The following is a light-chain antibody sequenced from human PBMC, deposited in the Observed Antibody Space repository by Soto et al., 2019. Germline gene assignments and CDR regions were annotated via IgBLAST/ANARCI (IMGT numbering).Light chain of an antibody. Sequence: QSVLTQPASVSGSPGQSITISCTGTSSDVGGYRFVSWYQHHPGEAPKLIIYEVSNRPSGVSSCFSGSKSGNTASLTISGLQAEDESLYYCSSKSSGSTPMLFGGGTKVTVL. J-gene: IGLJ3*02. CDR2: EVS. V-gene: IGLV2-14*01. CDR3: SSKSSGSTPML. CDR1: SSDVGGYRF.